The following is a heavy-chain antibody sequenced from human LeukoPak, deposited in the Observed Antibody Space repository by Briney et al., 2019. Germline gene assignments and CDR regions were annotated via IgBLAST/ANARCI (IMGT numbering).Heavy chain of an antibody. V-gene: IGHV4-38-2*01. D-gene: IGHD2-2*01. J-gene: IGHJ4*02. CDR1: GYSINSAYH. CDR3: AKPQSSLSHFYDS. CDR2: IHHSGTT. Sequence: SETLSLTCAVSGYSINSAYHWGWIRQPPGKGLEWIGSIHHSGTTYYNPSLKSRVTISVDTSKNQISLKVNSVTAADTAVYYCAKPQSSLSHFYDSWGQGTLVIISS.